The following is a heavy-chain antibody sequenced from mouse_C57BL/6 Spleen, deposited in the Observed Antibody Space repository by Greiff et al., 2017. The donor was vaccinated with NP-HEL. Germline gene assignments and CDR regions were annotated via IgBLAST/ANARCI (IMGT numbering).Heavy chain of an antibody. CDR1: GFTFSSYA. CDR3: AREGGEVSGFAY. J-gene: IGHJ3*01. V-gene: IGHV5-4*01. CDR2: ISDGGSYT. Sequence: DVQLVESGGGLVKPGGSLKLSCAASGFTFSSYAMSWVRQTPEKRLEWVATISDGGSYTYYPDNVKGRFTISRDNAKNNLYLQMSHLKSEDTAMYYCAREGGEVSGFAYWGQGTLVTVSA.